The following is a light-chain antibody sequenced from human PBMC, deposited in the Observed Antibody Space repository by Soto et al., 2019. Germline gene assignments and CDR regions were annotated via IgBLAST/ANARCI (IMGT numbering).Light chain of an antibody. V-gene: IGLV1-40*01. CDR1: SSNIGAGYD. Sequence: QSVLTQPPSVSGAPGQRVTISCTGSSSNIGAGYDVHWYQQLPGTAPKLLIYGNSNRPSGVPDRFSGSKSGTSASLAITGLQAEHEAYYYCQSYDSSLSGVVFGGGTQLTVL. CDR2: GNS. CDR3: QSYDSSLSGVV. J-gene: IGLJ2*01.